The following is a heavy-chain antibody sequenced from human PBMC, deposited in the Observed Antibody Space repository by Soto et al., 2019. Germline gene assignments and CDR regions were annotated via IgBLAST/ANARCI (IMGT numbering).Heavy chain of an antibody. CDR1: GDSVSSNSAG. J-gene: IGHJ4*01. CDR2: TYYRSKWYY. V-gene: IGHV6-1*01. Sequence: SQTLSLTCAITGDSVSSNSAGWSWVRQSPSRGLEWLGRTYYRSKWYYEYAVSVRGRITINPDTSKDQYSLQLNSVTPEDTAVYFCARGEQYSGRIFDYWGQGTLVTVSS. CDR3: ARGEQYSGRIFDY. D-gene: IGHD1-26*01.